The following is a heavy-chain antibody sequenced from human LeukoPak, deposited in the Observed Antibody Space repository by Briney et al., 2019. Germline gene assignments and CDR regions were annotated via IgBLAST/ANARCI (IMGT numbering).Heavy chain of an antibody. J-gene: IGHJ6*03. CDR3: AAGTGDRYYYYYIDV. D-gene: IGHD7-27*01. V-gene: IGHV1-69*05. Sequence: ASVKVSCKASGGTFSSYAISWVRQAPGQGLEWMGGIIPIFGTANYAQKFQGRVTITTDESTSTAYMELSSLRSEDTAVYYCAAGTGDRYYYYYIDVWGKGTTVTVSS. CDR1: GGTFSSYA. CDR2: IIPIFGTA.